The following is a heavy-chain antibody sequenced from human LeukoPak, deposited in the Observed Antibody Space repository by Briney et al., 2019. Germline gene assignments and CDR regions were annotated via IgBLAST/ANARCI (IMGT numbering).Heavy chain of an antibody. CDR2: IRQDGSDK. D-gene: IGHD6-13*01. Sequence: GGSLRLSCVASGFTLSSYWVTWVRQAPGKGLEWVANIRQDGSDKYYMESVKGRFTISRDNAKNSVYLQMSSLRVEDTAVYYCARGIAVAGSYWGQGTLVTVSS. J-gene: IGHJ4*02. CDR1: GFTLSSYW. CDR3: ARGIAVAGSY. V-gene: IGHV3-7*03.